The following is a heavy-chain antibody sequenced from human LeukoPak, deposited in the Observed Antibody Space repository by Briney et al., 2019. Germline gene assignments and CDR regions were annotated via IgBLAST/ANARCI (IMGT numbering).Heavy chain of an antibody. CDR3: ARVHDMGCYSDVTAY. J-gene: IGHJ4*02. Sequence: ASVKDSCKASGYTFTSYGISWVRQAPGKGLEWMGWISAYSGNTNYARKLQGRVTMTTDTSTSTAYMEPRSLRSDDTAVYYCARVHDMGCYSDVTAYGGQGTSLTV. D-gene: IGHD2-21*02. CDR2: ISAYSGNT. CDR1: GYTFTSYG. V-gene: IGHV1-18*01.